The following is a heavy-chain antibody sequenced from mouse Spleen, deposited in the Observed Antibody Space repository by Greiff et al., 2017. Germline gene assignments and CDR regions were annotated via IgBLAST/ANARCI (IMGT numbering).Heavy chain of an antibody. CDR3: ARSGGWFAY. Sequence: VQLQQSGAELVRPGTSVKVSCKASGYAFTNYLIEWVKQRPGQGLEWIGVINPGSGGTNYNEKFKGKATLTADKSSSTAYMQLSSLTSEDSAVYFCARSGGWFAYWGQGTLVTVSA. V-gene: IGHV1-54*01. CDR2: INPGSGGT. J-gene: IGHJ3*01. CDR1: GYAFTNYL. D-gene: IGHD3-1*01.